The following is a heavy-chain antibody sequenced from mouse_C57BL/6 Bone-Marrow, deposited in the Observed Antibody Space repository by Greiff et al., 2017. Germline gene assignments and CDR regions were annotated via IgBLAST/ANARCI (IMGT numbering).Heavy chain of an antibody. CDR2: INPGSGGT. J-gene: IGHJ1*03. Sequence: VQLQESGAELVRPGTSVKVSCKASGYAFTNYLIEWVKQRPGQGLEWIGVINPGSGGTNYNEKFKGKATLTADKSSSTAYMQLSSLTSDDSAVYVCAGTSHWCFYVWGTGTTVTVSA. V-gene: IGHV1-54*01. CDR3: AGTSHWCFYV. CDR1: GYAFTNYL.